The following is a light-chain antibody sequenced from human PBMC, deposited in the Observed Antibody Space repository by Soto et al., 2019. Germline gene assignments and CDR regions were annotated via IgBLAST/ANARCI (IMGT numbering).Light chain of an antibody. Sequence: EIVLTQSPGTLSLSPGERATLSCRASQSVSSSYLAWYQQKPGQAPRLLIYGASSRATGIPDRFSGSGFGTDFTLTISRLEPEEFAVYYCQQYGSSPPITFGQGTRLEIK. CDR1: QSVSSSY. CDR2: GAS. J-gene: IGKJ5*01. V-gene: IGKV3-20*01. CDR3: QQYGSSPPIT.